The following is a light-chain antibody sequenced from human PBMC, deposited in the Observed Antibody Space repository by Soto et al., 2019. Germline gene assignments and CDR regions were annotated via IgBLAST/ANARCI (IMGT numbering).Light chain of an antibody. CDR3: QTWATDVDVV. CDR1: SGHSSYS. Sequence: QPVLTQPPSASASLGASVKFTCTLSSGHSSYSVAWHQRQPEKGPRYLMKLNNDGSYSKGDGVPDRFSGSSSGAERYLTISSLQPDDEAEYYCQTWATDVDVVFGGGTKLTVL. CDR2: LNNDGSY. V-gene: IGLV4-69*01. J-gene: IGLJ2*01.